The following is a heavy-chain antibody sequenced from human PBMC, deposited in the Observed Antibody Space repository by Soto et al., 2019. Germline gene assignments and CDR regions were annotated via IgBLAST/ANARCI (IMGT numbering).Heavy chain of an antibody. CDR2: ISASNGNT. CDR1: GYTFTSYG. D-gene: IGHD3-10*01. J-gene: IGHJ4*02. CDR3: ASAGASAGDRPTN. Sequence: QVQLVQSGAEVKKPGASVKVSCKASGYTFTSYGISWVRQAPGQGLEWMGWISASNGNTNYAQKLQGRVTMTTDTSSSTADMELRSLRSAGTAVYYCASAGASAGDRPTNWGQGTMVTVSS. V-gene: IGHV1-18*04.